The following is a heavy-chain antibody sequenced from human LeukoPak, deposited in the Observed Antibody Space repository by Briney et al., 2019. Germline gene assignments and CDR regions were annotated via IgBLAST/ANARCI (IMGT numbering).Heavy chain of an antibody. J-gene: IGHJ4*02. CDR1: GFTFSSFD. Sequence: PGGSLRLSCAASGFTFSSFDMSWVRQAPGKGLEWVSTLSCIDTSCTEYYADSVKGRFSISRDNSKNTLFLQMNSLRVEDTAVYYCARKTEHCFDHWGQGTLVTVSS. V-gene: IGHV3-23*01. CDR3: ARKTEHCFDH. D-gene: IGHD3-3*02. CDR2: LSCIDTSCTE.